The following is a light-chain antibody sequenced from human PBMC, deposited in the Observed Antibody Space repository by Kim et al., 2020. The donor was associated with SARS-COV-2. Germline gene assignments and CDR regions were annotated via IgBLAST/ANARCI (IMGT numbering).Light chain of an antibody. Sequence: DIQMTQSPSSLSASVGDRVTITCRTSQDITTWLAWYQQRPEKSPKSLIYTASTLQSGVPSRFSGSGSGTNFTLTISSLQPEDFATYFCQQYKTFPLTFGGGTKLEI. J-gene: IGKJ4*01. CDR3: QQYKTFPLT. CDR2: TAS. CDR1: QDITTW. V-gene: IGKV1D-16*01.